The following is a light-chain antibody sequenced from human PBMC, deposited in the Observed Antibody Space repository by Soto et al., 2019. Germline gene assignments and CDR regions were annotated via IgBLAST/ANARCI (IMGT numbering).Light chain of an antibody. CDR1: QNIRTR. J-gene: IGKJ1*01. Sequence: DIQMTQSPSPLSASVGDRVTITCRASQNIRTRLAWYQQKPGKAPKLLIYDASTLDSGVPSRFSGSGSETDFTLTISGLQPDDFATYYCQQYTTFSRAFGQGTTVDI. CDR3: QQYTTFSRA. V-gene: IGKV1-5*01. CDR2: DAS.